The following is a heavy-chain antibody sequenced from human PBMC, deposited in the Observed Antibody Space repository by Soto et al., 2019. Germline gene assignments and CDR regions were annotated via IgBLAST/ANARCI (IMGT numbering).Heavy chain of an antibody. D-gene: IGHD6-13*01. CDR3: ARFYRRYSSTNWFDP. CDR2: ISAYNGNT. J-gene: IGHJ5*02. Sequence: ASVKVSCKASGYTFTSYGISWVRQAPGQGLEWMGWISAYNGNTNYAQKLQGRVTMTTDTSTSTAYMELRSLRSDDTAVYYCARFYRRYSSTNWFDPWGQGTLVTVSS. CDR1: GYTFTSYG. V-gene: IGHV1-18*01.